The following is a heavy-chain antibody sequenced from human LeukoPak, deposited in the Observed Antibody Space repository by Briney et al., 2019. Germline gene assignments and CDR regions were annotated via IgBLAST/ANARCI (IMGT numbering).Heavy chain of an antibody. V-gene: IGHV3-74*01. Sequence: GGSLRLSCAASGFTFSSYWMHWVPQAPGRGRVWVSRISDGTSTNYADSVKGRFTISRDNAENTLYLQMTSLRAEDTAVYYCAREVYSSGWSSFDYWGQGALVTVSS. J-gene: IGHJ4*02. D-gene: IGHD6-19*01. CDR2: ISDGTST. CDR1: GFTFSSYW. CDR3: AREVYSSGWSSFDY.